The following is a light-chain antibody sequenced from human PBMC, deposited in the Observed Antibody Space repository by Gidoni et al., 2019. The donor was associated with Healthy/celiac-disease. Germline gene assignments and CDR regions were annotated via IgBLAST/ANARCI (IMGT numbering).Light chain of an antibody. CDR2: AAS. V-gene: IGKV1-8*01. J-gene: IGKJ3*01. CDR3: QQYYSYPFT. Sequence: AIRITQTPSSLSASKGDRVTITCRASQGISSYLAWYQQKPGKAPKLLIYAASTLQSGVPSRFSGSGSGTDFTLSISCLQSEDFATYSCQQYYSYPFTCGPGTKVDI. CDR1: QGISSY.